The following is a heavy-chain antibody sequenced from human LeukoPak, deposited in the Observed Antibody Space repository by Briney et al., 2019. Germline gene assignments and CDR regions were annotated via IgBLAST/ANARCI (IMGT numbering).Heavy chain of an antibody. J-gene: IGHJ4*02. V-gene: IGHV4-34*01. CDR3: ARTRPLWFGESSDY. Sequence: SETLSLTCAVYGGSFSGYYWSWIRQPPGKGLEWIGEINHSGSTNYNPSLKSRVTISVDTSKNQFSLKLSSVTAADTAVYYCARTRPLWFGESSDYWGQGTLVTVSS. CDR1: GGSFSGYY. D-gene: IGHD3-10*01. CDR2: INHSGST.